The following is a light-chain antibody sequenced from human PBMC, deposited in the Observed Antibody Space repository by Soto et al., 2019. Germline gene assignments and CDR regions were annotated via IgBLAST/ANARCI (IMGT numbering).Light chain of an antibody. V-gene: IGKV4-1*01. J-gene: IGKJ4*01. CDR3: QQYDSTPLT. CDR1: QSVLYTSNNKNY. Sequence: DIVMTQSPNSLAVSLGERATLNCKSSQSVLYTSNNKNYLAWYQQKPRQPPKLLIYWASTRESVVPDRFSGSGSGTDFTLTISSLQAEDGAVYYCQQYDSTPLTFGGGTKVEIK. CDR2: WAS.